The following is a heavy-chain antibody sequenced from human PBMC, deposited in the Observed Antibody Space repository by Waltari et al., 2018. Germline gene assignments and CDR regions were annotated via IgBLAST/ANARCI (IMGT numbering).Heavy chain of an antibody. J-gene: IGHJ4*02. Sequence: QVQLQESGPGLVKPSQTLSLPCTVSGGSISRGGYYWSWIRQHPGKGLEWIGYIYYSGSTYYNPSLKSRVTISVDTSKNQFSLKLSSVTAADTAVYYCARALGITGTSDYWGQGTLVTVSS. V-gene: IGHV4-31*03. D-gene: IGHD1-7*01. CDR2: IYYSGST. CDR3: ARALGITGTSDY. CDR1: GGSISRGGYY.